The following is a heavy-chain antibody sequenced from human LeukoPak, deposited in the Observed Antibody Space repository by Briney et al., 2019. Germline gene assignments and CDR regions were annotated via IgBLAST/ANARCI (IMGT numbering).Heavy chain of an antibody. V-gene: IGHV3-74*01. D-gene: IGHD6-19*01. CDR1: GFTFSSNW. Sequence: GGSLRLSCAASGFTFSSNWMHWVRQGPGKGLVWVSRISTDGSSTTYADSVKGRFTISRDNAKNTLYLQMNSLRAEDTAVYYCSGASSSVPNLLDFWGQGTLVTVSS. CDR2: ISTDGSST. CDR3: SGASSSVPNLLDF. J-gene: IGHJ4*02.